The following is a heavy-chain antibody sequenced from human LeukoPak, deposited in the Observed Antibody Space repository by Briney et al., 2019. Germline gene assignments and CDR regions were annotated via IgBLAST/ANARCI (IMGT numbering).Heavy chain of an antibody. CDR3: AIINEEDTAEAYYFDY. V-gene: IGHV7-4-1*02. J-gene: IGHJ4*02. CDR2: INTNTGNP. Sequence: ASVKVSCKASGYPFTNYAMNWVRQAPGQGLEWMGWINTNTGNPTYAQGFTGRFVFSLDTSVSTAYLQISSLKAEDTAVYYCAIINEEDTAEAYYFDYWGQGTLVTVSS. D-gene: IGHD5-18*01. CDR1: GYPFTNYA.